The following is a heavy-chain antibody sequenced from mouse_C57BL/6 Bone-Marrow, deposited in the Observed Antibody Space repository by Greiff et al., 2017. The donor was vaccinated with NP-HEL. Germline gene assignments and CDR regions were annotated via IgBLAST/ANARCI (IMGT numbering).Heavy chain of an antibody. V-gene: IGHV5-4*01. CDR1: GFTFSSYA. Sequence: DVMLVESGGGLVKPGGSLKLSCAASGFTFSSYAMSWVRQTPEKRLEWVATISDGGSYTYYPDNVKGRFTISRDNAKNNLYLQLSHLKSEDTAMYYCARERYYGSSGYYAMDYWGQGTSVTVSS. CDR2: ISDGGSYT. D-gene: IGHD1-1*01. J-gene: IGHJ4*01. CDR3: ARERYYGSSGYYAMDY.